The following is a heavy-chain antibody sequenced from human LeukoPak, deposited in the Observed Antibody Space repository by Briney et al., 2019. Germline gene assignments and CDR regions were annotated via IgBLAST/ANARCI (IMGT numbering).Heavy chain of an antibody. J-gene: IGHJ6*03. D-gene: IGHD6-13*01. V-gene: IGHV4-39*01. CDR2: IYYSGST. CDR1: GGSISSSSYY. CDR3: ARHRGSSWYGYYYYYMDV. Sequence: SETLSLTCTVSGGSISSSSYYWGWIRQPPGKGLEWIGSIYYSGSTYYNPSLKSRVTISVDTSKNQFSLKLSSVTAADTAVYYCARHRGSSWYGYYYYYMDVWGKGTTVTISS.